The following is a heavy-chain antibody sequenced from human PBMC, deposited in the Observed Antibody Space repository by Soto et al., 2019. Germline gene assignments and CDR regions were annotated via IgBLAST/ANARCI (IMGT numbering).Heavy chain of an antibody. CDR3: ARDRTRPGYSSSYAH. J-gene: IGHJ1*01. CDR1: GGTFSSYA. Sequence: QVQLVQSGAEVKKPGSSVKVSCKASGGTFSSYAISWVRXAPGQGLEWMGGIIPIFGTANYAQKFQGRVTITADESTSTAYMELSSLRSEDTAVYYCARDRTRPGYSSSYAHWGQGTLVTVSS. V-gene: IGHV1-69*01. CDR2: IIPIFGTA. D-gene: IGHD6-13*01.